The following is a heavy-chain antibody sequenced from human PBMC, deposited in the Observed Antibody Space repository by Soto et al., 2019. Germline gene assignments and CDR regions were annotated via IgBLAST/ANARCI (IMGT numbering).Heavy chain of an antibody. CDR2: IYYSGST. Sequence: TLSLACPVSGCSIRSGGYYWSWIRQHPGKGLEWIGYIYYSGSTYYNPSLKSRVTISVDTSKNQFSLKLSSVAAADTAVYYCAREGHSSGLDYWGQGTLVTVSS. D-gene: IGHD6-19*01. J-gene: IGHJ4*02. CDR3: AREGHSSGLDY. V-gene: IGHV4-31*03. CDR1: GCSIRSGGYY.